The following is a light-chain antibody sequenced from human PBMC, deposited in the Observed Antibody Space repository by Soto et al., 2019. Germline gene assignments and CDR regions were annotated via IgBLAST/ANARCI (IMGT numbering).Light chain of an antibody. CDR1: SSNIGAGYD. V-gene: IGLV1-40*01. Sequence: QSVLTQPPSVSGAPGQRVTISYTGSSSNIGAGYDVHWYQQLPGTAPKLLIYGNSNRPSGVPDRFSGSKSGTSASLAITGLQAEDEADYYCQSYDSSLSGFVAFGGGTKVTVL. CDR3: QSYDSSLSGFVA. J-gene: IGLJ2*01. CDR2: GNS.